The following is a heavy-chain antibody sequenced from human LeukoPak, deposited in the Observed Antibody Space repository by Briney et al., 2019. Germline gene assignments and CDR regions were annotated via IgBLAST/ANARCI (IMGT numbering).Heavy chain of an antibody. V-gene: IGHV4-59*11. CDR3: ARGPHHHNSSDYSPYYYYMDV. D-gene: IGHD3-22*01. CDR1: SGSISSHY. Sequence: SETLSLTCTVSSGSISSHYWSWIRQPPGKGLEWIGYIYYSGSTDYNPSLKSRVTISVDTSKNQFSLKLSSVTAADTAVYYCARGPHHHNSSDYSPYYYYMDVWGKGTTVTVSS. J-gene: IGHJ6*03. CDR2: IYYSGST.